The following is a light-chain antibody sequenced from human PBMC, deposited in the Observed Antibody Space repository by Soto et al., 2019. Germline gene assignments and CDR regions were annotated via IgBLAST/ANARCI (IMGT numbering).Light chain of an antibody. CDR2: AAS. J-gene: IGKJ1*01. CDR3: QQSYSTPRT. V-gene: IGKV1-39*01. CDR1: QSISSY. Sequence: DIQMTQSPSSPSASVGDRITITCRASQSISSYLNWYQQKPGKAPKLLIYAASSLQSGVPSRFSGSGSGTDFTLTISSLQPEDFATYYCQQSYSTPRTFGQGTKVDIK.